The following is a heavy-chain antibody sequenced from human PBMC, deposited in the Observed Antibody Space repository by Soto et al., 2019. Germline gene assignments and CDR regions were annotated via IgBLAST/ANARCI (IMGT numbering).Heavy chain of an antibody. V-gene: IGHV3-23*01. J-gene: IGHJ6*03. CDR3: AKFRGPTYDFYYMDA. CDR2: SRGSGGST. D-gene: IGHD3-10*01. Sequence: EVQLLESGGGVVQPGGSLTLSCAASGFIFSNYAMTWVRQAPGTGLEWVSSRGSGGSTYQADSVKRRFIISRDNSKNMLYLQMESLRAQDTAVYYCAKFRGPTYDFYYMDAWGKGTAVIVS. CDR1: GFIFSNYA.